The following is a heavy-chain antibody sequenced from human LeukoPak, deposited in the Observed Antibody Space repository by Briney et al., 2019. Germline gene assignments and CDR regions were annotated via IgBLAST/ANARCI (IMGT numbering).Heavy chain of an antibody. Sequence: GSLRLSCAASGFTFSRYSVNWVRQAPGKGLEWVSSISISSNYIYYPDSLKGRFTISRDNAKNSLYLQMNSLRAEDTAVYYCARVTYYYDSSGALDYWGQGTLVTVSS. J-gene: IGHJ4*02. CDR2: ISISSNYI. CDR1: GFTFSRYS. CDR3: ARVTYYYDSSGALDY. D-gene: IGHD3-22*01. V-gene: IGHV3-21*01.